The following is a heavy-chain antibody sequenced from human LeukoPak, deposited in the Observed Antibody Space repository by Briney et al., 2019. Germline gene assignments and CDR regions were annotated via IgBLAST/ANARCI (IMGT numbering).Heavy chain of an antibody. CDR3: ARREGDYYGSGSYYEP. V-gene: IGHV5-51*01. Sequence: HGESLKISCKGSGYSFTSYWIGWVRQMPGKGLEWMGIIYPGDSDTRHSPSFQGQVTISADKSISTAYLQWSSLKASDTAMYYCARREGDYYGSGSYYEPWGQGTLVTVSS. D-gene: IGHD3-10*01. CDR2: IYPGDSDT. CDR1: GYSFTSYW. J-gene: IGHJ5*02.